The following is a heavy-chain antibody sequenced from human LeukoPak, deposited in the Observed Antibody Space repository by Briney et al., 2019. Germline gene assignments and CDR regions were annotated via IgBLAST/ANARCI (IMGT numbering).Heavy chain of an antibody. CDR3: AKVRAVAGQYYFDY. CDR1: GFTFSSYA. J-gene: IGHJ4*02. V-gene: IGHV3-23*01. CDR2: ISGSAGST. D-gene: IGHD6-19*01. Sequence: GGSLRLSYAASGFTFSSYAMSWVRQAPGKGPEWVSAISGSAGSTYYADSVKGRSTISRDNSKNTLHLQMNSLRAEDTAVYYCAKVRAVAGQYYFDYWGQGTLVTVSS.